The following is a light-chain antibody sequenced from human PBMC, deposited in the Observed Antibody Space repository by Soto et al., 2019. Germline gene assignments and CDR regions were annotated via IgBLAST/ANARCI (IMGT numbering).Light chain of an antibody. CDR2: GAS. CDR1: QSVSSSY. J-gene: IGKJ1*01. V-gene: IGKV3-20*01. CDR3: QQYGSSPPTT. Sequence: IVLTQSPGTLSLSPGERATLSCRARQSVSSSYLAWYQQKPGQAPRLLIYGASSRATGIPDRFSGSGSGTDFTLTISRLEPEDFAVYYCQQYGSSPPTTFGQGTKV.